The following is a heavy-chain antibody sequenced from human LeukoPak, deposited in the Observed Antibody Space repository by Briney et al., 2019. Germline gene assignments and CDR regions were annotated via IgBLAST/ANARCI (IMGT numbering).Heavy chain of an antibody. V-gene: IGHV4-39*06. CDR3: ARVGVVVPALYYFDY. Sequence: SETLSLTCTVSGGSISSSSYYWGWIRQPPGKGLEWIGSIYYSGSTYYNPSLKSRVTISVDTSKNQIPLKLSSVTAADTAVYYCARVGVVVPALYYFDYWGQGTLVTVSS. CDR1: GGSISSSSYY. CDR2: IYYSGST. D-gene: IGHD2-2*01. J-gene: IGHJ4*02.